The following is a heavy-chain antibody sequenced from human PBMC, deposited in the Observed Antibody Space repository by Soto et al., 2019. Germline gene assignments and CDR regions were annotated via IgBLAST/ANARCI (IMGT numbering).Heavy chain of an antibody. V-gene: IGHV3-74*01. Sequence: GGSLRLSCAASGFTFSSYWMHWVRQAPGKGLVWVSRINSDGSSTSYADSVKGRFTISRDNAKNTLYLQMNSLRAEDTAAYYCARGIIPLSPAAPYYYYGMDVWGQGTTVTVSS. CDR1: GFTFSSYW. J-gene: IGHJ6*02. CDR3: ARGIIPLSPAAPYYYYGMDV. CDR2: INSDGSST. D-gene: IGHD2-2*01.